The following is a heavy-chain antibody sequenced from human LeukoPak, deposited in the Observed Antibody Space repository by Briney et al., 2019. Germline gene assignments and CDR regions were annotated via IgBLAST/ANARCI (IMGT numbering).Heavy chain of an antibody. Sequence: GASVKVSCKASGYTFTSYYMHWVRQAPGQGLEWMGIINPSGGSTSYAQKFQGRVTMTRDMSTSTVYMELSSLRSEDTAVYYCARLPGIAVAGLGGSDYWGQGTLVTVSS. V-gene: IGHV1-46*01. CDR1: GYTFTSYY. D-gene: IGHD6-19*01. CDR2: INPSGGST. J-gene: IGHJ4*02. CDR3: ARLPGIAVAGLGGSDY.